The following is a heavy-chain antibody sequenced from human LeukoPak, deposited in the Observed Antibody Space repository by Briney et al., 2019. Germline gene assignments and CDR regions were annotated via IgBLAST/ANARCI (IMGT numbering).Heavy chain of an antibody. CDR1: GFTFSSYW. J-gene: IGHJ3*02. CDR2: INTDGSST. V-gene: IGHV3-74*01. Sequence: PGGSLRLSCAASGFTFSSYWMHWVRQAPGKGLVWVSRINTDGSSTSYADSVKGRFTISRDNAKNTLYLQMNSLRAEDTAVYYCAKPGHDFWSGSDAFDIWGQGIMVTVSS. CDR3: AKPGHDFWSGSDAFDI. D-gene: IGHD3-3*01.